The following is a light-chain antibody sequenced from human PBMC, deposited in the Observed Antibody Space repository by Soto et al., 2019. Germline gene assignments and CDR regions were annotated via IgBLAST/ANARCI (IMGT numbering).Light chain of an antibody. V-gene: IGLV1-40*01. CDR3: QSYDISLTTWV. CDR2: GNS. Sequence: QSVLTQPPSVSGAPRQRVTISCTGSSSNIGAGYDVHWYQQLPGTAPKLLIYGNSNRPSGVPDRFSGSKSGASASLAITGLQAEDEADYYCQSYDISLTTWVFGGGTKVTV. CDR1: SSNIGAGYD. J-gene: IGLJ3*02.